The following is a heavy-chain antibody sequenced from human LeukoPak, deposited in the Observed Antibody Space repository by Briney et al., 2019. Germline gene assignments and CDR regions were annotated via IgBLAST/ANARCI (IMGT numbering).Heavy chain of an antibody. D-gene: IGHD2-2*01. Sequence: PGRSLRLSCAASGFTFDDYAMHWVRQAPGKGLEWVSGISWNSGSIGYADSVKGRFTISRDNAKNSLYLQMNSLRAEDTAVYYCAREEGFVVVPAAPNWFDPWGQGTLVTVSS. CDR2: ISWNSGSI. CDR1: GFTFDDYA. J-gene: IGHJ5*02. CDR3: AREEGFVVVPAAPNWFDP. V-gene: IGHV3-9*01.